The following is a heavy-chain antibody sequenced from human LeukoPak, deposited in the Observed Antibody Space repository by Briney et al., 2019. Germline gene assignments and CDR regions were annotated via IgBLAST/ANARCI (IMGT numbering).Heavy chain of an antibody. J-gene: IGHJ5*02. CDR2: ISAYNGNT. CDR1: GYTFTSYG. D-gene: IGHD6-19*01. V-gene: IGHV1-18*01. Sequence: GSVKVSCKASGYTFTSYGISWVRRAPGQGLEWMGWISAYNGNTNYAQKLQGRVTMTTDTSTSTAYMELRSLRSDDTAVYYCARDLAIAVAGTDWFDPWGQGTLVTVSS. CDR3: ARDLAIAVAGTDWFDP.